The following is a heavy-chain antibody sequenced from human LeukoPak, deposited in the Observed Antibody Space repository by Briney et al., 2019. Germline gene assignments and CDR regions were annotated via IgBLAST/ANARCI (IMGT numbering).Heavy chain of an antibody. CDR1: GFTFSSYW. CDR2: IKQDGSEK. CDR3: ARNGRRFLEWLPDAFDI. V-gene: IGHV3-7*01. D-gene: IGHD3-3*01. Sequence: GGSLRLSCAASGFTFSSYWMSWVRQAPGKGLEWVANIKQDGSEKYYVDSVKGRFTISRDNAKNSLYLQMNSLRAEDTAVYYCARNGRRFLEWLPDAFDIWGQGTMVTVSS. J-gene: IGHJ3*02.